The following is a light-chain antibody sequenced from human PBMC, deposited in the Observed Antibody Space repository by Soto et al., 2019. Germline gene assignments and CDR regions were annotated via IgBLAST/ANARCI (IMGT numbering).Light chain of an antibody. CDR1: QGIGSQ. CDR2: AAS. J-gene: IGKJ1*01. CDR3: QQDNAFPRT. Sequence: DIQMTQSPSSVSASVGDRVSITCRASQGIGSQLAWYQQKPGKAPKLLIHAASTLQRGVPSRFRGSGSGTDFTLTISSLQSEDCATYYCQQDNAFPRTFGQGTKVEIE. V-gene: IGKV1-12*01.